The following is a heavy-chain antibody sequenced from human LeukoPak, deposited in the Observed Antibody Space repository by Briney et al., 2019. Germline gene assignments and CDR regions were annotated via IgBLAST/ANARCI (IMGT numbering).Heavy chain of an antibody. CDR2: ITSDGSST. CDR1: GFTFSSYW. V-gene: IGHV3-74*01. D-gene: IGHD3-22*01. Sequence: PGGSLRLSCAASGFTFSSYWMHWVRQAPGKGLVWVSRITSDGSSTSYAYSVTGLFTISRDNAKNTLYLQMNSLRAEDTAVYYCARDADLNTMIVVVPFDYWGQGTLVTVSS. CDR3: ARDADLNTMIVVVPFDY. J-gene: IGHJ4*02.